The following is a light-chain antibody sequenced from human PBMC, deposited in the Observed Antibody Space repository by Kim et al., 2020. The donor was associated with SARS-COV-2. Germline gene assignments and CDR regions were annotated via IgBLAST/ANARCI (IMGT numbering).Light chain of an antibody. Sequence: VALGQTVRITCQGDSLRSYYATWYQQKPGQAPILVIYGKNNRPSGIPDRFSGSSSGNTAYLTITGAQAEDEADYYCNSRDTNDNVIFGGGTSLTVL. CDR1: SLRSYY. CDR3: NSRDTNDNVI. V-gene: IGLV3-19*01. J-gene: IGLJ2*01. CDR2: GKN.